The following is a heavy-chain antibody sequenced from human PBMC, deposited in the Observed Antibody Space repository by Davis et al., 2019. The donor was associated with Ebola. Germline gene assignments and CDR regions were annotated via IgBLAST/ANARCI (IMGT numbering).Heavy chain of an antibody. J-gene: IGHJ6*02. CDR3: ARDRLSGYSNYYAMDV. Sequence: GGSLRLSCAASGFTFSDYYMSWIRQAPGKGLEWVSYISSSDSTIYYADSVKGRFTISRDNAKNSLYLQMNSLRAEDTAVYYCARDRLSGYSNYYAMDVWGQGTTVTVSS. V-gene: IGHV3-11*01. CDR2: ISSSDSTI. D-gene: IGHD3-22*01. CDR1: GFTFSDYY.